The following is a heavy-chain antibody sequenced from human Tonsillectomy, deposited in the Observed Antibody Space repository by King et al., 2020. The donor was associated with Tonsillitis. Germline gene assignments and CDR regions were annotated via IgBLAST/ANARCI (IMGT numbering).Heavy chain of an antibody. CDR3: ARLVGDGGILEA. V-gene: IGHV4-39*01. CDR1: GGSISSSSYY. J-gene: IGHJ5*02. D-gene: IGHD2-21*01. CDR2: IYYSGST. Sequence: QLQESGPGLVKPSETLSLTCTVSGGSISSSSYYWGWIRQPPGKGLEWIGSIYYSGSTYYNPSLKSRVTISVDTSKNQFSLKLSSVTAADTAVYYCARLVGDGGILEAWGQGTLVTVSS.